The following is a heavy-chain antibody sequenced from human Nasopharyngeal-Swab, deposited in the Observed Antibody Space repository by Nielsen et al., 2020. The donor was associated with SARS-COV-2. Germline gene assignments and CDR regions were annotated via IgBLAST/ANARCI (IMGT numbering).Heavy chain of an antibody. CDR3: ARAMTMVVTIPAY. Sequence: WVRQAPGQGLEWMGWISAYNGNTNYAQKLQGRVTMTTDTSTSTAYMELRSLRSDDTAVYYCARAMTMVVTIPAYWGQGTPVAVSS. J-gene: IGHJ4*02. D-gene: IGHD4/OR15-4a*01. V-gene: IGHV1-18*01. CDR2: ISAYNGNT.